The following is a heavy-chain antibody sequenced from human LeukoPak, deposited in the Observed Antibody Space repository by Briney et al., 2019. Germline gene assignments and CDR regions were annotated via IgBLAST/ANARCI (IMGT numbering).Heavy chain of an antibody. J-gene: IGHJ6*02. CDR2: INHNGNVN. Sequence: GGSLRLSCAASGFTFSSYWMNWARQAPGKGLEWVASINHNGNVNYYVDSVKGRFTISRDNAKNSLYLQMSNLRAEDTAVYFCERGVGLDFWGQGATVTLS. CDR3: ERGVGLDF. V-gene: IGHV3-7*03. D-gene: IGHD3-16*01. CDR1: GFTFSSYW.